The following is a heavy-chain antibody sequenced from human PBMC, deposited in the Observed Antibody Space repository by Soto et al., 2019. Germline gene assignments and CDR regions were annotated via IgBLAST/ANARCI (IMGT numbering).Heavy chain of an antibody. Sequence: ASVKVSCKASGYTFTSYDINWVRQATGQGLEWMGWINPNSGDTNYAQKFQGRATMTSHTSISTAYMELSSLRSDDAAVYFCARDSGYDRSGYSPFDYWGQGTLVTVSS. D-gene: IGHD3-22*01. J-gene: IGHJ4*02. CDR1: GYTFTSYD. CDR3: ARDSGYDRSGYSPFDY. V-gene: IGHV1-2*02. CDR2: INPNSGDT.